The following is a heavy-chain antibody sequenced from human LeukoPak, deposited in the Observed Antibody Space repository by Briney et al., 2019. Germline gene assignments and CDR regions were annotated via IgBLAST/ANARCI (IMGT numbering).Heavy chain of an antibody. V-gene: IGHV3-30-3*01. CDR3: ARVGYYGSGSPQAYYYYYGMDV. CDR1: GFNFSSYA. Sequence: GGSLRLSCAASGFNFSSYALHWVRQAPGKGVERVAVISYDGSNKYYADSVKGRFTISRDNSKNTVYLQMNSLRAKDTAVYYCARVGYYGSGSPQAYYYYYGMDVWGQGTTVTVSS. D-gene: IGHD3-10*01. CDR2: ISYDGSNK. J-gene: IGHJ6*02.